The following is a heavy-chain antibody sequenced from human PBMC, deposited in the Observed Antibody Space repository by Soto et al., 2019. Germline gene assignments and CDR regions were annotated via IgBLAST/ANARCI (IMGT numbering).Heavy chain of an antibody. CDR3: ARAKAPLYSSSWYWFDP. CDR2: IYYSGST. V-gene: IGHV4-59*08. D-gene: IGHD6-13*01. J-gene: IGHJ5*02. Sequence: QVQLQESGPGLVKPSETLSLTCTVSGGSISSYYWSWIRQPPGKGLEWIGYIYYSGSTNYNPSLKSRVAISVDTSTNQFSLTLSSVTAADTAVYYCARAKAPLYSSSWYWFDPWGQGTLVTVSS. CDR1: GGSISSYY.